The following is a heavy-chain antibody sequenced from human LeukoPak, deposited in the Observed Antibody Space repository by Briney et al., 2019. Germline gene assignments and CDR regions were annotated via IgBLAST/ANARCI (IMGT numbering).Heavy chain of an antibody. V-gene: IGHV1-69*06. D-gene: IGHD3-22*01. CDR3: ARVGHYYDSSGFISYYYGMDV. J-gene: IGHJ6*02. CDR1: GGTFSSYA. Sequence: EASVKVSCKASGGTFSSYAISWVRQAPGQGLEWMGGIIPIFGTANYAQKFQGRVTMTEDTSTDTAYMELSSLRSEDTAVYYCARVGHYYDSSGFISYYYGMDVWGQGTTVTVSS. CDR2: IIPIFGTA.